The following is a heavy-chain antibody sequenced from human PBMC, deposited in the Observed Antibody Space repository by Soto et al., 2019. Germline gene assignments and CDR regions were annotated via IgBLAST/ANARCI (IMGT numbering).Heavy chain of an antibody. Sequence: GGSLRLSCAASGFTFSSYGMHWVRQAPGKGLEWVAVISYDGSNKYYADSVKGRFTISRDNSKNTLYLQMNSLRAEDTAVYYCAKDRYSSGSYYFDYWRQGTLVTVSS. CDR2: ISYDGSNK. D-gene: IGHD6-19*01. CDR3: AKDRYSSGSYYFDY. CDR1: GFTFSSYG. V-gene: IGHV3-30*18. J-gene: IGHJ4*02.